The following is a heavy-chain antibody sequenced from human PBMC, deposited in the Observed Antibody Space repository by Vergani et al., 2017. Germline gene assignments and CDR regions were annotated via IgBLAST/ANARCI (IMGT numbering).Heavy chain of an antibody. CDR2: ISGSGGST. CDR1: GFTFSSYA. D-gene: IGHD6-19*01. J-gene: IGHJ5*02. V-gene: IGHV3-23*01. CDR3: AKEAQQLYSSGWYSSLHNWFDP. Sequence: EVQLLESGGGLVQPGGSLRLSCAASGFTFSSYAMSWVRQAPGKGLEWVSAISGSGGSTYYADSVKGRFTISRDNSKNTLYLQMNSLRAEDTAVYYCAKEAQQLYSSGWYSSLHNWFDPWGQGTLVTVSS.